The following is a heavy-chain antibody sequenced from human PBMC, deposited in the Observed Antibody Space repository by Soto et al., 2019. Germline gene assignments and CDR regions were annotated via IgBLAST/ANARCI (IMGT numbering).Heavy chain of an antibody. CDR3: ARGVVYDFWSGYLDY. Sequence: SETLSLTCTVSGGSISSGGYYWSWIRQHPGKGLEWIGYIYYSGSTYYNPSLKSRVTISVDTSKNQFSLKLSSVTAADTAVYYCARGVVYDFWSGYLDYWGQGTLVTVSS. CDR2: IYYSGST. CDR1: GGSISSGGYY. J-gene: IGHJ4*02. V-gene: IGHV4-31*03. D-gene: IGHD3-3*01.